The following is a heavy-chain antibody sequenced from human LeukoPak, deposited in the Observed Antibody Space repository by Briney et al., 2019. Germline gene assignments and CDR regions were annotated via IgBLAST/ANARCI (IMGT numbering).Heavy chain of an antibody. CDR2: INPNSGGT. J-gene: IGHJ3*02. CDR1: GYTFTGYY. CDR3: ARKYCSSTSCSFHDAFDI. V-gene: IGHV1-2*02. Sequence: ASVKVSCKASGYTFTGYYMHWVRQAPGQGLEWMGWINPNSGGTNYAQKFQGRVTMTRDTSISTAYMELSRLRSDDTAVYYCARKYCSSTSCSFHDAFDIWGQGTMVTVSS. D-gene: IGHD2-2*01.